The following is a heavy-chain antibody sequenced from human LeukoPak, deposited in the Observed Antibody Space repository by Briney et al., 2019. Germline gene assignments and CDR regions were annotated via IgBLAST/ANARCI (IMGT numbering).Heavy chain of an antibody. J-gene: IGHJ6*03. D-gene: IGHD3-22*01. CDR3: ARGGQYYYDSSGYYYLYYYMDV. Sequence: PGASVKVSCKASGYTFTSYYMHWVRQAPGQGLEWMGIINPSGGSTSYAQKFQGRVTMTRDTSTSTAYMELSSLRSEDTAVYYCARGGQYYYDSSGYYYLYYYMDVWGKGTTVTVSS. CDR2: INPSGGST. CDR1: GYTFTSYY. V-gene: IGHV1-46*01.